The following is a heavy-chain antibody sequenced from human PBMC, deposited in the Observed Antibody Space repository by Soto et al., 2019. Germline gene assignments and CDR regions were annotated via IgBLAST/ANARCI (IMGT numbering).Heavy chain of an antibody. CDR3: AKGPGLGSGSYYSSAPFAP. D-gene: IGHD3-10*01. J-gene: IGHJ5*02. CDR2: ISGGGGTT. Sequence: PGGSLRLSCAASGFTFSTYAMNWVRQAPGKGLEWVSSISGGGGTTYYADSVKGRFTISRDNSKNTLYLQMNSLRAEDTAVYYCAKGPGLGSGSYYSSAPFAPGGQGTLVTVSS. CDR1: GFTFSTYA. V-gene: IGHV3-23*01.